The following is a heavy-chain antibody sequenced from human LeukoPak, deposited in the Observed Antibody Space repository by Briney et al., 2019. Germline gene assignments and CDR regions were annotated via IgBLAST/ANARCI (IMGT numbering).Heavy chain of an antibody. J-gene: IGHJ4*02. CDR3: ARDGPAQMVDFDY. CDR1: GYTFSGTGWY. V-gene: IGHV1-2*02. Sequence: ASVKVSCKASGYTFSGTGWYLYWLRQAPGQGLECMGWIYPNNGATGYAQKFQGRVAMTRDTSISTAYMELSRLRPDDTAVYYCARDGPAQMVDFDYWGQGALVTVSS. CDR2: IYPNNGAT. D-gene: IGHD3-10*01.